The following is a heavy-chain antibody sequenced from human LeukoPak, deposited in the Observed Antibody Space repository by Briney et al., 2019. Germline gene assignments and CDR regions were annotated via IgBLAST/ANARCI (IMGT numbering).Heavy chain of an antibody. CDR1: GYTFTSYD. CDR3: ARVRGRCTNGVCYDHYYYYMDV. D-gene: IGHD2-8*01. CDR2: MNPNSGNT. Sequence: ASVKVSFKASGYTFTSYDINWVRQATGQGLEWMGWMNPNSGNTGYAQKFQGRVTLTRNNSISTAYMELSSLRSEDTAVYYCARVRGRCTNGVCYDHYYYYMDVWGKGTTVTVSS. J-gene: IGHJ6*03. V-gene: IGHV1-8*03.